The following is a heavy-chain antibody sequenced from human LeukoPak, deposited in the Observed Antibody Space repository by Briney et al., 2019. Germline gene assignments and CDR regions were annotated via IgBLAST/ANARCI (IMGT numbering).Heavy chain of an antibody. CDR2: IGGSGDSI. V-gene: IGHV3-21*01. J-gene: IGHJ4*02. Sequence: RGSLRPSCAASGFTFSDYTMDWVRQAPGKGLEWVSSIGGSGDSIYYADSVKGRFTISRDNAKNSLDLQMNSLRAEDTAVYYCARDRNGNYDYWGQRTLVTVSS. CDR1: GFTFSDYT. D-gene: IGHD1-7*01. CDR3: ARDRNGNYDY.